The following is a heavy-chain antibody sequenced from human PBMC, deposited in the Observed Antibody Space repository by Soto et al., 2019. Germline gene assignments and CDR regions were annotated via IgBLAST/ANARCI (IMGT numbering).Heavy chain of an antibody. V-gene: IGHV4-59*08. D-gene: IGHD5-18*01. CDR3: ARHRRGYSYGPFDY. Sequence: PSETLSLTCTVPGGSISDYYWSWIRQPPGEGLEWIGYVYYSGSTNYSPSLNSRVTISVDTSKNQFSLKLSSVTAADTAVYYCARHRRGYSYGPFDYWGQGTLVTVSS. CDR1: GGSISDYY. J-gene: IGHJ4*02. CDR2: VYYSGST.